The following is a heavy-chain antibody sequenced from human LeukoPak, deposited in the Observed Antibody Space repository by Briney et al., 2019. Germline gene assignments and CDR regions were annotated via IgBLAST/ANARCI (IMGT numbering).Heavy chain of an antibody. CDR1: GFTVSSNY. CDR2: IYSGGST. V-gene: IGHV3-66*02. CDR3: ARGPLYYYDSSGYVC. Sequence: QSGGSLRLSCAASGFTVSSNYMSWVRQAPGKGLEWVSVIYSGGSTYYADSVKGRFTISRDNSKNTLYLQMNSLRAEDTAVYYCARGPLYYYDSSGYVCWGRGTLVTVSS. J-gene: IGHJ4*02. D-gene: IGHD3-22*01.